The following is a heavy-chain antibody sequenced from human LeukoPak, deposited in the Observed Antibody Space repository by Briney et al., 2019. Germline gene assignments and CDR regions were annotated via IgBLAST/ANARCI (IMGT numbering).Heavy chain of an antibody. V-gene: IGHV3-7*01. D-gene: IGHD4-17*01. CDR2: INQDGSER. J-gene: IGHJ4*02. CDR1: GFTFNTHW. CDR3: ARDHYGRFDY. Sequence: PGGSLRLSCAASGFTFNTHWMAWLRQAPGKGLEWVANINQDGSERYYVDSVKGRFTISRDNAKNSLFLQMDSLRAEDTTMYYCARDHYGRFDYWGQGTLVTVSS.